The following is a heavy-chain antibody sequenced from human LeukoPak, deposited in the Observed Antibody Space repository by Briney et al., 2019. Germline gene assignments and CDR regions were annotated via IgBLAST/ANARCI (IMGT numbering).Heavy chain of an antibody. J-gene: IGHJ4*02. CDR3: ARGGDGNRRDFDY. Sequence: SVKVSCKASGGTFSSYAISWVRQAPGQGLEWMGGIIPIFGTANYAQKFQGRVTITADESTSTAYMELSSLRSDDTAVYYCARGGDGNRRDFDYWGQGTLVTVSS. CDR1: GGTFSSYA. V-gene: IGHV1-69*13. D-gene: IGHD5-24*01. CDR2: IIPIFGTA.